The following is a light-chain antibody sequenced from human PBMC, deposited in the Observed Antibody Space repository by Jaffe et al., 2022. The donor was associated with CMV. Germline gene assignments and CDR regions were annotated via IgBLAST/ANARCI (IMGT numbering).Light chain of an antibody. V-gene: IGKV4-1*01. J-gene: IGKJ3*01. CDR3: QQHYSAEAT. CDR2: WAS. Sequence: DIAMTQSPDSLAVSLGERATINCKSSQSVLYSSNNKNYLAWYQQKPGQPPKLLIYWASTRESGVPDRFSGSGSGTDFTLTISSLQAEDVAVYYCQQHYSAEATFGPGTKVDIK. CDR1: QSVLYSSNNKNY.